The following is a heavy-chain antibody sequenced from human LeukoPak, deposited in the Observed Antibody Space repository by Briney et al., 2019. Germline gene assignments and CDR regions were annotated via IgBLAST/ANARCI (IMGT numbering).Heavy chain of an antibody. Sequence: GASVKVSCAASGYSFTTYDINWVRQAAGQGLEWMGWMNHIRGNTGNAKKFQGRLTMTRNTSISTAYMELTSLKSEDRVVYFCARIAAPGNRRLNFWGQGTLVTVSS. J-gene: IGHJ4*02. CDR3: ARIAAPGNRRLNF. CDR1: GYSFTTYD. CDR2: MNHIRGNT. D-gene: IGHD6-13*01. V-gene: IGHV1-8*01.